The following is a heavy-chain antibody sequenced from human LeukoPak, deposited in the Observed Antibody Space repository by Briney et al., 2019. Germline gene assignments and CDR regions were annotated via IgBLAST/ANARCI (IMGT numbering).Heavy chain of an antibody. Sequence: SETLSLTCTVSGGSISSYYWSWIRQPAGEGLEWIVRIYTSGSTNYNPSLKSRVTMSVDTSKNQFSLKLSSVTAADTAVYYCARDYYGPWGQGTLVTVSS. V-gene: IGHV4-4*07. CDR3: ARDYYGP. CDR2: IYTSGST. D-gene: IGHD3-10*01. CDR1: GGSISSYY. J-gene: IGHJ5*02.